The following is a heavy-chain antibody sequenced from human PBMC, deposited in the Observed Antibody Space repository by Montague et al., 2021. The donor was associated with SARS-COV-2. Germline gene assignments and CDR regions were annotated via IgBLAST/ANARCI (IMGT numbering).Heavy chain of an antibody. CDR2: IYTSGGT. CDR1: GGSISKGSYY. CDR3: ARARGGEGIAVRTFDS. V-gene: IGHV4-61*09. J-gene: IGHJ4*02. Sequence: TLSLTCTVSGGSISKGSYYWTWIRQPAGAGLEWIGHIYTSGGTXYNPSLKSRVTVSVDTSHNQFSLKLSSVSAADTAVYYCARARGGEGIAVRTFDSWGQGTPVSVSS. D-gene: IGHD6-19*01.